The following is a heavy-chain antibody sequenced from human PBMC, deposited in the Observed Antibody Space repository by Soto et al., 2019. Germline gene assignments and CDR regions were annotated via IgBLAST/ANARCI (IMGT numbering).Heavy chain of an antibody. J-gene: IGHJ5*02. CDR1: GYTFINHG. V-gene: IGHV1-18*04. Sequence: GASVKVSCKASGYTFINHGISWVRQAPGQGLEWMGWVSGSNGKTKYAQKFQGRVTMTRETSTSTAHMELRNLTSDDTAVYFCARDFYPLPYSFDPSGQGTLVTVSS. CDR2: VSGSNGKT. D-gene: IGHD2-15*01. CDR3: ARDFYPLPYSFDP.